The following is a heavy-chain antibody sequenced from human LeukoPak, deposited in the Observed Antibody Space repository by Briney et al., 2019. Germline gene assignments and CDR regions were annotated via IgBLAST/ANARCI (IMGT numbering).Heavy chain of an antibody. V-gene: IGHV4-59*12. Sequence: SETLSLTCTVSGGSISSYYWSWIRQPPGKGLEWIGYSYYSGSTNYNPSLKSRVTISVDTSKNQFSLKLSSVTAADTAVYYCARVILSGMDVWGQGTTVTVSS. D-gene: IGHD3-10*01. J-gene: IGHJ6*02. CDR2: SYYSGST. CDR1: GGSISSYY. CDR3: ARVILSGMDV.